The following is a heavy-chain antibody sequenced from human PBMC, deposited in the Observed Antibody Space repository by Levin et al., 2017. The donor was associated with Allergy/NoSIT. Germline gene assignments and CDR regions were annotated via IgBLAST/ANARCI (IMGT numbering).Heavy chain of an antibody. CDR3: ARFVWGSYRGFDY. J-gene: IGHJ4*02. V-gene: IGHV4-59*01. D-gene: IGHD3-16*02. Sequence: PSETLSLTCTVSGGSISSDNWSWIRQPPGKGLEWIGYIYDTGNTNYNPSLKSRVTLSVDTSKNQFSLKLSSVTPADTAVYYCARFVWGSYRGFDYWGQGTLVTVSS. CDR2: IYDTGNT. CDR1: GGSISSDN.